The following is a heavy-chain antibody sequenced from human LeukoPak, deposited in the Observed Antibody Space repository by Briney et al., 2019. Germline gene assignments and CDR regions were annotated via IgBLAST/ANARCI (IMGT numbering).Heavy chain of an antibody. J-gene: IGHJ4*02. CDR2: ISSSGSTI. V-gene: IGHV3-48*04. Sequence: PGGSLRLSCAASGFTFSSYAMSWVRQAPGKGLEWVSYISSSGSTIYYADSVKGRFTISRDNAKNSLYPQMNSLRAEDTAVYYCARAFRDYYDSSGYYYYFDYWGQGTLVTVSS. CDR1: GFTFSSYA. D-gene: IGHD3-22*01. CDR3: ARAFRDYYDSSGYYYYFDY.